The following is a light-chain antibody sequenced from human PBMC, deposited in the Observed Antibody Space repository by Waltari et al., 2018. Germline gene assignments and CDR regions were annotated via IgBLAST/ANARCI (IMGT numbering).Light chain of an antibody. CDR3: CSYGGYNTPWV. CDR2: ETT. CDR1: SSDVGHYTL. Sequence: QSALTQPASVSGSPGRSITLSCTGTSSDVGHYTLVSWYQQHPGQAPKLIIYETTKRPSGVSNRFSGSKSGNTASLAVSGLQTEDEAEYYCCSYGGYNTPWVFGGGTKLTVL. V-gene: IGLV2-23*01. J-gene: IGLJ3*02.